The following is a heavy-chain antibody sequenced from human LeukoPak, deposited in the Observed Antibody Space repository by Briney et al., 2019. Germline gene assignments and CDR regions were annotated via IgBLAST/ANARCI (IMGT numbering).Heavy chain of an antibody. CDR3: ASPSGSGWTPYDY. D-gene: IGHD6-19*01. Sequence: PSETLSLTCSVSGCFISSSSYYWGWIRQPPGKGLEWIGSIFYSGSTYYNPALKSLTTKCVDTTNNQFSLKLTSVTAADTAVYYCASPSGSGWTPYDYWGQGTLVTVSS. CDR2: IFYSGST. J-gene: IGHJ4*02. V-gene: IGHV4-39*01. CDR1: GCFISSSSYY.